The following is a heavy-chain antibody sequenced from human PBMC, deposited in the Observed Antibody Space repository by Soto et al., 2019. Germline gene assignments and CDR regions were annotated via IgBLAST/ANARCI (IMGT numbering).Heavy chain of an antibody. CDR2: IIPIFGTA. D-gene: IGHD2-21*02. CDR1: GGTFSSYA. J-gene: IGHJ6*02. Sequence: SVKVSCKASGGTFSSYAISWVRQAPGQGLEWMGGIIPIFGTANYAQKFQGRVTITADESTSTAYMGLSSLRSEDTAVYYCARNRRDCGGDCYSDGTNYYYYGMDVWGQGTTVTVSS. CDR3: ARNRRDCGGDCYSDGTNYYYYGMDV. V-gene: IGHV1-69*13.